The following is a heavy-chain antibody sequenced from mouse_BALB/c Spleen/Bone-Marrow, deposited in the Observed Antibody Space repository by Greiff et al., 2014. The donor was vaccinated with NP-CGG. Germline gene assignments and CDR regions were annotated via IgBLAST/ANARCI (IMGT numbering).Heavy chain of an antibody. CDR2: INPTSGYT. J-gene: IGHJ4*01. Sequence: VQLQQSGAELAKPGASVKMSCEASGYTFTSYWMHWVKQRPGQGLEWIGYINPTSGYTEYNQKFKDKATLTADKSSSTAYMQLGSLTSEDSAVYYCATGYYAMDSWGQGSSVTVSS. CDR1: GYTFTSYW. V-gene: IGHV1-7*01. CDR3: ATGYYAMDS.